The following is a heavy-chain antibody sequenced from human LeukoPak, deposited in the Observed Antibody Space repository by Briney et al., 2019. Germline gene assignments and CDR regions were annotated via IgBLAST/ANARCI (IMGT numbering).Heavy chain of an antibody. CDR2: IYYSGST. CDR1: GGSISSYY. Sequence: SETLSLTCTVSGGSISSYYWSWIREPPGKGLGWIGYIYYSGSTNYNPSLKSRVTISVDTSKNQFSLKLSSVTAADTAVYYCARGGGNYYYYYTEVWGKGTTVTVSS. V-gene: IGHV4-59*01. J-gene: IGHJ6*03. D-gene: IGHD2-15*01. CDR3: ARGGGNYYYYYTEV.